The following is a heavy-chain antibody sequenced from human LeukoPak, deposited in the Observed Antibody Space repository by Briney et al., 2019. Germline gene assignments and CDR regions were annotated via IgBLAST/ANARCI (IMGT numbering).Heavy chain of an antibody. CDR1: GFIFDTHT. Sequence: GGPLRLSCTASGFIFDTHTLTWVRQAPGKGLEWVASISGSGDSTNYGDSVKGRFTISRDNFKRTVHLEMSNLRADDTDMYYCVRRAAVRGMDFWGLGTTVIVSS. CDR2: ISGSGDST. J-gene: IGHJ6*02. V-gene: IGHV3-23*01. CDR3: VRRAAVRGMDF. D-gene: IGHD1-14*01.